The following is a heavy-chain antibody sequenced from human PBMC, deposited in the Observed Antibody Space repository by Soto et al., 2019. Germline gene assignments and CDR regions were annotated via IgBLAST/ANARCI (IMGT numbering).Heavy chain of an antibody. CDR2: IRPIRDTT. CDR3: AREGYTSSSMYRFLDS. D-gene: IGHD6-6*01. V-gene: IGHV1-69*06. CDR1: GGSLSSYA. Sequence: QVQVVQSGAEVKKPGSSVKVSCKASGGSLSSYAISWVRQAPGQGLEWMGRIRPIRDTTNYAQKFQDRVTITADKSTNTAYMEVTGLRSEDTALYYCAREGYTSSSMYRFLDSWGQGTLVIVSS. J-gene: IGHJ4*02.